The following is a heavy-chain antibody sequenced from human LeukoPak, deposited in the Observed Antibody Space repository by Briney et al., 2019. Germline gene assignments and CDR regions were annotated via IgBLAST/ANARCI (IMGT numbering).Heavy chain of an antibody. Sequence: SETLSLTCTVSGGSISSYYWSWIRQPPGKGLEWIGYIYYSGSTNCNPSLKSRVTISVDTSKNQFSLKLSSVTAADTAVYYCAKAGEYCSSTSCPQDYYYYMDVWGKGTTVTVSS. J-gene: IGHJ6*03. V-gene: IGHV4-59*01. CDR3: AKAGEYCSSTSCPQDYYYYMDV. D-gene: IGHD2-2*01. CDR2: IYYSGST. CDR1: GGSISSYY.